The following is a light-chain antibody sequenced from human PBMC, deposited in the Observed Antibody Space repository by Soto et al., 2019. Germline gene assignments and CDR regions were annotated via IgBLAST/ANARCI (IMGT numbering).Light chain of an antibody. Sequence: QSVLTQPASVSGSPGQSITISCTGTVSDVGGYDSVSWYQQHPGRAPKLIIYGVNNRPSGVSNRFSASKSADTASLTISELQAEDEANYYCCSYTTSTTYVFGTGTKVTVL. CDR2: GVN. J-gene: IGLJ1*01. V-gene: IGLV2-14*03. CDR3: CSYTTSTTYV. CDR1: VSDVGGYDS.